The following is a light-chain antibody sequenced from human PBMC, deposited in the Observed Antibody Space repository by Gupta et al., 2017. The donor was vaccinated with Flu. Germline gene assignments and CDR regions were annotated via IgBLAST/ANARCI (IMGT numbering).Light chain of an antibody. CDR3: ASSDASKTGVL. V-gene: IGLV1-51*01. CDR1: HSDFGYNF. Sequence: QSVITWPLSVSAAQGTQVVISCSGSHSDFGYNFVAWYQQFPGSAPRFNIDEDNKRLSGIPDRFSGSKAGTSATLVIIVPQTGDEADYYCASSDASKTGVLFGGGTRLTVL. J-gene: IGLJ2*01. CDR2: EDN.